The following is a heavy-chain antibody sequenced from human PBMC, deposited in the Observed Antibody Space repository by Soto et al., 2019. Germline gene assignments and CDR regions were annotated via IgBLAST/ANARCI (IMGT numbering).Heavy chain of an antibody. V-gene: IGHV4-28*01. D-gene: IGHD1-26*01. CDR2: IYYSGST. CDR1: GYSISSSNW. Sequence: PSETLSLTCAVSGYSISSSNWWGWIRQPPGKGLEWIGYIYYSGSTYYNPSLKSRVTMSVDTSKNQFSLKLSSVTAVDTAVYYCARNLRVGAIDVWGQGTLVTVSS. J-gene: IGHJ4*02. CDR3: ARNLRVGAIDV.